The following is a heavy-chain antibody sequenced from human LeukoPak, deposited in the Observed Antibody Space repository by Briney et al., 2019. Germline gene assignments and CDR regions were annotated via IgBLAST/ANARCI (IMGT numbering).Heavy chain of an antibody. CDR3: ARDQSLSRYCSSTSCPHFDY. D-gene: IGHD2-2*01. V-gene: IGHV1-2*02. Sequence: ASVKVSCKASGYTFTGYYMHWVRQAPGQGLEWMGWINPNSGGTNYAQKLQGRVTMTRDTSISTAYMELSRLRSDDTAVYYCARDQSLSRYCSSTSCPHFDYWGQGTLVTVSS. CDR1: GYTFTGYY. CDR2: INPNSGGT. J-gene: IGHJ4*02.